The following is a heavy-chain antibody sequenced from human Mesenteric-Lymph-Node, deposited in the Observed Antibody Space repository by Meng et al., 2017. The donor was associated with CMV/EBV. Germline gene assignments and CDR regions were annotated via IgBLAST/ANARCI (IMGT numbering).Heavy chain of an antibody. J-gene: IGHJ4*02. V-gene: IGHV2-5*01. CDR1: LSSGEVG. CDR3: GHYVHYHDSGRYEKYFDY. CDR2: IFWNDDK. Sequence: LSSGEVGVGSIRQPPGKAPEWRALIFWNDDKWYSPSLKSRLTITKDTPKNQVALTMTNMDPVDTATYHCGHYVHYHDSGRYEKYFDYWGQGTLVTVSS. D-gene: IGHD3-22*01.